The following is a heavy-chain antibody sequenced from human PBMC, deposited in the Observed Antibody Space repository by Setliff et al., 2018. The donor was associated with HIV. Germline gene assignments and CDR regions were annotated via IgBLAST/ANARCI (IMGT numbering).Heavy chain of an antibody. Sequence: PSETLSLTCTASGGSISSYYWSWIRQPAGKGLEWIGYIYYSGSTNYNPSLKSRVTISVDTSKNQFSLKLSSVTAADTAVYYCARVLLKDTSGYRAYYYYMDVWGKGTTVTVSS. CDR2: IYYSGST. J-gene: IGHJ6*03. CDR3: ARVLLKDTSGYRAYYYYMDV. CDR1: GGSISSYY. V-gene: IGHV4-59*01. D-gene: IGHD3-22*01.